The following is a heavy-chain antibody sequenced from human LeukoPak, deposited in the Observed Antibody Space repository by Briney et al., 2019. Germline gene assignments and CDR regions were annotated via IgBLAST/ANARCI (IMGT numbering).Heavy chain of an antibody. CDR1: GGAISSGDYY. CDR2: IYYSGST. V-gene: IGHV4-30-4*08. CDR3: ARASGSYDAVDY. Sequence: KASETLSLTXTVSGGAISSGDYYWSWISQPPGKGLEWIGYIYYSGSTYYNPSLKSRVTISVDTSKNQFSLKLSSVTAADTAVYYCARASGSYDAVDYWGQGTLVTVSS. J-gene: IGHJ4*02. D-gene: IGHD1-26*01.